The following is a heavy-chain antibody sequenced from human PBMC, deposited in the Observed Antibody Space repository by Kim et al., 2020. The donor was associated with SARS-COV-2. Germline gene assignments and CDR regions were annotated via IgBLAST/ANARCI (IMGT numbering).Heavy chain of an antibody. J-gene: IGHJ5*02. V-gene: IGHV4-31*02. CDR2: ST. Sequence: STYNHPSLKGRVTISVDTSKNQFSLKLSSVTAADTAVYYCAREWQGWFDPWGQGTLVTVSS. CDR3: AREWQGWFDP.